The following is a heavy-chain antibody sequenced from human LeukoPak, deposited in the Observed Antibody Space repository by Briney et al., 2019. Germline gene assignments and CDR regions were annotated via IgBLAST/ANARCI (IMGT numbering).Heavy chain of an antibody. CDR3: ARESGDTAMIHPKNAFDI. J-gene: IGHJ3*02. CDR2: INHSGST. Sequence: SETLSLTCAVYGGSFSGYYWSWIRQPPGKGLEWIGEINHSGSTNYNPSLKSRVTISVDTSKNQFSLKLSSVTAADTAVYYCARESGDTAMIHPKNAFDIWGQGTMVTVSS. D-gene: IGHD5-18*01. V-gene: IGHV4-34*01. CDR1: GGSFSGYY.